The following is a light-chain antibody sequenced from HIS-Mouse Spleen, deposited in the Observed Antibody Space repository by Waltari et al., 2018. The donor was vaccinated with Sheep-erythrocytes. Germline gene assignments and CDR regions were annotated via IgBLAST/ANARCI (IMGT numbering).Light chain of an antibody. CDR2: WAS. Sequence: IVMTQSPDSLAVSLGERATTNCKSSQSVLYSSNNKNYLAWYQQKPGQPPKLLIYWASTRESGVPDRFSGSGSGTDFTLTISSLQAEDVAVYYCQQYYSTLTFGGGTKVEIK. CDR3: QQYYSTLT. J-gene: IGKJ4*01. V-gene: IGKV4-1*01. CDR1: QSVLYSSNNKNY.